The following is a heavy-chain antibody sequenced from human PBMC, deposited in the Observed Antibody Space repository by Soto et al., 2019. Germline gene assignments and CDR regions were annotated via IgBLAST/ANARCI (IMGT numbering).Heavy chain of an antibody. V-gene: IGHV4-30-4*01. CDR2: IYYSGST. CDR3: ARVGFGELLAHGMDV. D-gene: IGHD3-10*01. J-gene: IGHJ6*02. Sequence: QVQLQESGPGLVKPSQTLSLTCTVSGGSISSGDYYWSWIRQPPGKGLEWIGYIYYSGSTYYNPSLKSRVTISVDTSKNQFSLKLSSVTAADTAVYYCARVGFGELLAHGMDVWCQGTTVTVSS. CDR1: GGSISSGDYY.